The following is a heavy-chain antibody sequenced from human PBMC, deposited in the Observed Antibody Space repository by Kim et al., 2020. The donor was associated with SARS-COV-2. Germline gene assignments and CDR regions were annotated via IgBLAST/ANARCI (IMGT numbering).Heavy chain of an antibody. CDR1: GFTFSSYS. V-gene: IGHV3-48*04. D-gene: IGHD1-26*01. Sequence: GGSLRLSCAASGFTFSSYSMNWVRQAPGKGLEWVSYISSSSSTIYYADSVKGRFTISRDNAKNSLYLQMNSLRAEDTAVYYCARDSYEELYYYGMDVWGQGTTVTVSS. CDR3: ARDSYEELYYYGMDV. CDR2: ISSSSSTI. J-gene: IGHJ6*02.